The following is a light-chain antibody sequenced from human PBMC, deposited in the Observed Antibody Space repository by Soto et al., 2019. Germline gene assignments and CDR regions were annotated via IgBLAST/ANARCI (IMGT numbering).Light chain of an antibody. CDR1: QGISSW. V-gene: IGKV1-12*01. J-gene: IGKJ5*01. Sequence: DIQMTQPPSSVSASVGDRVTITRRASQGISSWLAWYQQKPGKAPKLLIYAASSLQSGVPSRFSGSGSGTEFTLTISSLQPDDSATYYCQQSFTAPITFGQGTRLEI. CDR2: AAS. CDR3: QQSFTAPIT.